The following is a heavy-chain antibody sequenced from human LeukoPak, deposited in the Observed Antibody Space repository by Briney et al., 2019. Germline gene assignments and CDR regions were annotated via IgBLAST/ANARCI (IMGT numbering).Heavy chain of an antibody. Sequence: ASVKVSCKASGYTFTGYYMHWVRQAPGQGLEWMGRINPNSGGTNYAQKFQGRVTMNRDTSISTAYMEVSRLRSDDTAVYSCARGARKGGVVANNWFGPWGQGTLVTVSS. CDR1: GYTFTGYY. D-gene: IGHD2-15*01. CDR2: INPNSGGT. CDR3: ARGARKGGVVANNWFGP. J-gene: IGHJ5*02. V-gene: IGHV1-2*06.